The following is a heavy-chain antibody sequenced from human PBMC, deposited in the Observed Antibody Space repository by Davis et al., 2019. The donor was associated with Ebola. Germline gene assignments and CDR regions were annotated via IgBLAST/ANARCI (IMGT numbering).Heavy chain of an antibody. CDR1: GFTFSRSW. J-gene: IGHJ3*02. Sequence: GGSLRLSCAASGFTFSRSWMSWVRQAPGKGLEWVATIKEDGNEKYYVDSVKGRFTISRDNAKNSLYLQMNSLRAEDTAIYYCVRVSRNIATGWYRFDAFDIWGQGTLVTVSS. CDR3: VRVSRNIATGWYRFDAFDI. D-gene: IGHD6-19*01. CDR2: IKEDGNEK. V-gene: IGHV3-7*01.